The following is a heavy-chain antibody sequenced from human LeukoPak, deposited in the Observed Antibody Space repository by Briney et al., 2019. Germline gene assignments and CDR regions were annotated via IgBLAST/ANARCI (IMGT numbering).Heavy chain of an antibody. CDR3: ARVGYDSSSFDY. CDR2: INHSGST. J-gene: IGHJ4*02. Sequence: SETLSLTCTVSGYSISSGYYWGWIRQPPGKGLEWIGEINHSGSTNYNPSLKSRVTISVDTSKNQFSLKLSSVTAADTAVYYCARVGYDSSSFDYWGQGTLVTVSS. V-gene: IGHV4-38-2*02. CDR1: GYSISSGYY. D-gene: IGHD3-22*01.